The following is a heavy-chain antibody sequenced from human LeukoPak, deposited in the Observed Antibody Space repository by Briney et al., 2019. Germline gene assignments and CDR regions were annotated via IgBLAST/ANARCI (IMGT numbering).Heavy chain of an antibody. CDR3: AIAPTGGIEWQLLK. D-gene: IGHD2-15*01. CDR1: GFTFSDYY. Sequence: GGSLRLSCAASGFTFSDYYMSWIRQAPGKGLEWVSYISSSSYTNYADSVKGRFTISRDNAKNSLYLQMNSLRAEDTAVYYCAIAPTGGIEWQLLKWGQGTLVTVSS. J-gene: IGHJ4*02. CDR2: ISSSSYT. V-gene: IGHV3-11*06.